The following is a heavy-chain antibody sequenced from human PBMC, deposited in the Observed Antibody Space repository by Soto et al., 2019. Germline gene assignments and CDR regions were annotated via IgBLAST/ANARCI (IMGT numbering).Heavy chain of an antibody. CDR1: GGSISSGDYY. V-gene: IGHV4-30-4*01. J-gene: IGHJ5*02. Sequence: QVQLQESGPGLVEPSQTLSLTCSVFGGSISSGDYYWSWIRQPPGKGLEWIGYMFYVGATYYNPSLKSRVNISVDTSKNQFSLKLNSVTAADTAVYHCARVGRFCSSPSCRGRNWFDPWGQGTLVTVTS. CDR2: MFYVGAT. D-gene: IGHD2-2*01. CDR3: ARVGRFCSSPSCRGRNWFDP.